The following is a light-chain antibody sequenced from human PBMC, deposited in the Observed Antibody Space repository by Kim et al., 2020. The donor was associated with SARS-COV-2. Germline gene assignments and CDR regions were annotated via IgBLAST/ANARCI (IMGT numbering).Light chain of an antibody. J-gene: IGLJ3*02. CDR3: AAWVDTLSAWV. V-gene: IGLV1-44*01. CDR1: SSNIGLNS. CDR2: SSN. Sequence: GQRVIISCSGGSSNIGLNSVNGYQQVPGTAPKMVIYSSNQWPSGVPDRFSGSRSGTSASLAISGLQSEDESDYYCAAWVDTLSAWVFGGGTKLTVL.